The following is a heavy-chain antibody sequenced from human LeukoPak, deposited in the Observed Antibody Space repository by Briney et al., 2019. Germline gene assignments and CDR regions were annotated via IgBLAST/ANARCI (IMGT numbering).Heavy chain of an antibody. J-gene: IGHJ5*02. CDR3: AYCSSTSCTGNWFDP. V-gene: IGHV3-48*03. Sequence: GGSLRLSCAASGFTFSSYEMNWVRQAPGKGLEWVSYISSSGSTIYYADSVKGRFTISRDNSKNTLYLQMNSLRAEDTAVYYCAYCSSTSCTGNWFDPWGQGTLVTVSS. CDR2: ISSSGSTI. CDR1: GFTFSSYE. D-gene: IGHD2-2*01.